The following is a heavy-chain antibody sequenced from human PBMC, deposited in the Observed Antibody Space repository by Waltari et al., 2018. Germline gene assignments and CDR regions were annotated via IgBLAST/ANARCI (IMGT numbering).Heavy chain of an antibody. CDR3: VKDGDFFVSGYDAFDV. CDR1: GFPFSNFG. D-gene: IGHD4-17*01. Sequence: VQLEEFGGGVVPPGGSLTLPLAASGFPFSNFGMHWVRQAPGKGLEWLTFIRYDGNNKYHADSVKGRFIISRDNSKNTLYRQINSLRADDTATYYCVKDGDFFVSGYDAFDVWGQGTMVTVSS. V-gene: IGHV3-30*02. J-gene: IGHJ3*01. CDR2: IRYDGNNK.